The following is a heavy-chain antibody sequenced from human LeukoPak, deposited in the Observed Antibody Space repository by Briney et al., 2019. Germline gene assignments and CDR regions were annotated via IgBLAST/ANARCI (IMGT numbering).Heavy chain of an antibody. CDR1: GYTFTDYY. J-gene: IGHJ4*02. D-gene: IGHD3-10*01. CDR2: INPRTGGT. V-gene: IGHV1-2*02. Sequence: GASVKVSCKASGYTFTDYYMRWVRQAPGQGLESMGWINPRTGGTHYEQKFQDRVSMTRDTSTSTAYMELSSLRSEDTAVYYCATGRKPHYYGSGSYHDYWGQGTLVTVSS. CDR3: ATGRKPHYYGSGSYHDY.